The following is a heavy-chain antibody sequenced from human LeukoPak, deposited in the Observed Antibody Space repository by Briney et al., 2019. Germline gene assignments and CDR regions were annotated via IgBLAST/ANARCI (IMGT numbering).Heavy chain of an antibody. D-gene: IGHD3-10*01. J-gene: IGHJ4*02. CDR3: AIPLWFGELPSTDNDY. Sequence: GASVTVSCKASGYTFTGYYMHWVRQAPGQGLEWMGWINPNSGGTNYAQKFQGRVTMTRDTSISTAYMELSRLRSDDTAVYYCAIPLWFGELPSTDNDYWGQGTLVTVSS. CDR1: GYTFTGYY. CDR2: INPNSGGT. V-gene: IGHV1-2*02.